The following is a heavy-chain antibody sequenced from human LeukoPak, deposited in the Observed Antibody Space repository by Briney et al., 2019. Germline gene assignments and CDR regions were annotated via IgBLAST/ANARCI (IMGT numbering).Heavy chain of an antibody. J-gene: IGHJ4*02. CDR1: GDSISSSSSY. Sequence: SETLSLTCTVSGDSISSSSSYWGWIRQPPGEGLEWIGSIYYSGSTYYNTSLKSRVTISVDTSKNQFSLRLNSVTAADTAVYYCATVLSHGYSDSWGQGTLVTVSS. CDR2: IYYSGST. D-gene: IGHD5-18*01. CDR3: ATVLSHGYSDS. V-gene: IGHV4-39*07.